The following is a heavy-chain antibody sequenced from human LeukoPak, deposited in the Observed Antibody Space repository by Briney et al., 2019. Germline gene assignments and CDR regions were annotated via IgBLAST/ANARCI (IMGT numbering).Heavy chain of an antibody. Sequence: PSETLSLTCTVSGYSISSGYYWGWIRQPPGKGLEWIGSIYHSGSTYYNPSLKSRVTISVDTSKNQFSLKLSSVTAADTAVYYCASLAYRGLYYYYMDVWGKGTTVTVSS. J-gene: IGHJ6*03. D-gene: IGHD3-3*02. CDR2: IYHSGST. V-gene: IGHV4-38-2*02. CDR1: GYSISSGYY. CDR3: ASLAYRGLYYYYMDV.